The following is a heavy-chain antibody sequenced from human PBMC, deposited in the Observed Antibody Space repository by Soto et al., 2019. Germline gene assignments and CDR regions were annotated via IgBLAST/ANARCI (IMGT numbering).Heavy chain of an antibody. Sequence: PSETLSLTCAVSGYSISSGYYWGCIRQPPGKGLEWIGSIYHSGSTYYNPSLKSRVTISVDTSKNQFSLKLSSVTAADTAVYYCARGWFGEPLSDWGQGTLVTVSS. CDR3: ARGWFGEPLSD. V-gene: IGHV4-38-2*01. D-gene: IGHD3-10*01. CDR2: IYHSGST. J-gene: IGHJ4*02. CDR1: GYSISSGYY.